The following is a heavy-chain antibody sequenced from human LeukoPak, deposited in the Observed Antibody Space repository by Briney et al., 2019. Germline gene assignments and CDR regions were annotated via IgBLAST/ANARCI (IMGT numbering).Heavy chain of an antibody. CDR3: ARGDGYNGVDYFDY. CDR2: IYYSGST. V-gene: IGHV4-59*01. D-gene: IGHD5-24*01. J-gene: IGHJ4*02. Sequence: PSETLSLTCTVSGGSISSCYWSWIRQPPGKGLEWIGYIYYSGSTNYNPSLKSRVTISVDTSKNQFSLKLSSVTAGDTAVYYCARGDGYNGVDYFDYWGQGTLVTVSS. CDR1: GGSISSCY.